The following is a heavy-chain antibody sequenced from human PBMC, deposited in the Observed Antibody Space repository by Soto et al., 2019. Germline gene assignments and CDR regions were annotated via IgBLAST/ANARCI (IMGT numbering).Heavy chain of an antibody. Sequence: QVHLVESGGGVVQPGTSLRLSCAASGFTFTDYGMHWVRQAPGKGLEWVAVISYDGSNKYYADSVKGRFTISRDNSKSTLYLQMNSLRAEDTAVYHCAKDYGDTLGVGALWGQGTTVTVSS. CDR2: ISYDGSNK. V-gene: IGHV3-30*18. J-gene: IGHJ6*02. D-gene: IGHD4-17*01. CDR3: AKDYGDTLGVGAL. CDR1: GFTFTDYG.